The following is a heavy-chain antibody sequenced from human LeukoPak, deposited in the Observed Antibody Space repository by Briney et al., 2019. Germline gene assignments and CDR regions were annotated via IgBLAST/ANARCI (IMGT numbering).Heavy chain of an antibody. CDR3: ARGPRYSSGWFGY. Sequence: PSETLSLTCAVYGGSFSGYYWSWIRQPPGKGLEWIGEINHSGSTNYNPSLKSRVTISVDTSKNQFSPKLSSVTAADTAVYYCARGPRYSSGWFGYWGQGTLVTVSS. CDR2: INHSGST. J-gene: IGHJ5*01. D-gene: IGHD6-19*01. CDR1: GGSFSGYY. V-gene: IGHV4-34*01.